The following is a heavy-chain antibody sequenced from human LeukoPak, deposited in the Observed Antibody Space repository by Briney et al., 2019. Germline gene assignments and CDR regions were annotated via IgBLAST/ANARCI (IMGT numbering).Heavy chain of an antibody. Sequence: SETLSLTCTVSGYSISSGYYWGWIRQPPGKGLEWIENIYPTGSTYYNPSLKSRVTISVDTSKNQFSLKLSSVTAADTAVYYCARRGSSWLPHTYYFDYWGQGTLVTVSS. V-gene: IGHV4-38-2*02. CDR2: IYPTGST. D-gene: IGHD6-13*01. CDR3: ARRGSSWLPHTYYFDY. J-gene: IGHJ4*02. CDR1: GYSISSGYY.